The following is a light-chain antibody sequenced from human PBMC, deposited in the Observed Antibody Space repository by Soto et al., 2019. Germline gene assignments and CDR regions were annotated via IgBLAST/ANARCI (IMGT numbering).Light chain of an antibody. J-gene: IGLJ1*01. V-gene: IGLV2-14*01. CDR2: EVS. CDR1: SSDVGTYIF. Sequence: QSALTQPASVSGSPGQSITISCTGTSSDVGTYIFVSWYQQHPGKAPKLMIYEVSNRPSGVSNRFSGSKSGSTASLTISGLQAEDEADYYCSSYSGSSFYVFGTGTKLTVL. CDR3: SSYSGSSFYV.